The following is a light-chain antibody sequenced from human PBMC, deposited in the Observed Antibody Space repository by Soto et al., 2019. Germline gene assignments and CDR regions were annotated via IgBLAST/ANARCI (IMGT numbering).Light chain of an antibody. V-gene: IGLV2-23*01. CDR3: CSYAGGSTWV. CDR2: EGS. CDR1: SSDVGNYNL. J-gene: IGLJ3*02. Sequence: QSVLTQPASVSGSPGQSITISCTGTSSDVGNYNLVSWYLQHPGKAPKLMIYEGSKRPSGVSNRFSGSKSGNTASLTISGLHAEDEADYYCCSYAGGSTWVFGGGTKVTVL.